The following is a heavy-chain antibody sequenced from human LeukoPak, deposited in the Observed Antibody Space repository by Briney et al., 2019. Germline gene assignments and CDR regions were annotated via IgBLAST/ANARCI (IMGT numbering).Heavy chain of an antibody. V-gene: IGHV4-59*11. CDR3: ARDLVTVTKGFDI. CDR1: ADSFSSHY. J-gene: IGHJ3*02. Sequence: SETLSLTCAVSADSFSSHYWTWIRQPPGKGLEWIGYISYIGSSNYNPSLKSRVTISIDTSKNQFSLKLSSVTAADTAVYYCARDLVTVTKGFDIWGQGTMVTVSS. CDR2: ISYIGSS. D-gene: IGHD4-17*01.